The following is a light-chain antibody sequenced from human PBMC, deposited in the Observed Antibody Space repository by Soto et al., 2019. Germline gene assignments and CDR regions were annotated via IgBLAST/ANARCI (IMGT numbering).Light chain of an antibody. V-gene: IGKV1-5*01. CDR1: QSISSW. Sequence: DIQMTQSPSTLSASVGDRVTITCRASQSISSWLAWYQQKPWKAPKLLIYDASSLESGVPSRFSGSGSGTEFTLTISSLQPDDFATYHCQQYNSWSGVTFGGGTKVDIK. CDR3: QQYNSWSGVT. J-gene: IGKJ4*01. CDR2: DAS.